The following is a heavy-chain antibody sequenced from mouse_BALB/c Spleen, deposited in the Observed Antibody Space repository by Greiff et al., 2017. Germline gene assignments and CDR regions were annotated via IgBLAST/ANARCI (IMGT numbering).Heavy chain of an antibody. Sequence: EVQVVESGGGLVQPGGSRKLSCAASGFTFSSFGMHWVRQAPEKGLEWVAYISSGSSTIYYADTVKGRFTISRDNPKNTLFLQMTSLRSEDTAMYYCATSRSTGAMDYWGQGTSVTVSS. CDR2: ISSGSSTI. CDR3: ATSRSTGAMDY. CDR1: GFTFSSFG. V-gene: IGHV5-17*02. J-gene: IGHJ4*01.